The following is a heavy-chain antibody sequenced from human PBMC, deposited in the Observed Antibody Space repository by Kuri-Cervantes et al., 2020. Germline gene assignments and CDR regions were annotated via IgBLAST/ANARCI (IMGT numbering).Heavy chain of an antibody. CDR2: ISGSGGST. V-gene: IGHV3-23*01. CDR3: AKVRGSYSYGYSSVDC. CDR1: GFTFSSYA. Sequence: GGSLRLSCAASGFTFSSYAMNWVRQAPGQGLEWVSAISGSGGSTYYADPVKGRFTVSSDKSKNTLYLQMNTLTAEDTAIYFCAKVRGSYSYGYSSVDCWGQGTLVTVSS. J-gene: IGHJ4*02. D-gene: IGHD5-18*01.